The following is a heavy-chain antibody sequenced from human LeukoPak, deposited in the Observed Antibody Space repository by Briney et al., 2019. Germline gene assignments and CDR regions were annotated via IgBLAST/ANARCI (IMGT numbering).Heavy chain of an antibody. V-gene: IGHV3-30*03. J-gene: IGHJ6*02. CDR1: GFIFSSYG. CDR3: AREERDYVWGSYRYYYYYGIDV. Sequence: GGSLRLSCAASGFIFSSYGMHWVRQSPGRGLEWVSFLSFDGSNEFYADSLKGRFTISRDNSKDTLYLQMDSLRAEDTALYYCAREERDYVWGSYRYYYYYGIDVWGQGTTVTVSS. CDR2: LSFDGSNE. D-gene: IGHD3-16*02.